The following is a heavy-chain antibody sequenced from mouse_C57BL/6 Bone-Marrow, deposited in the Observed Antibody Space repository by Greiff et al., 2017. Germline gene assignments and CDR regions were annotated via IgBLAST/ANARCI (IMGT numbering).Heavy chain of an antibody. CDR3: AGNEGGYDAFDY. CDR2: IWRGGST. D-gene: IGHD2-2*01. J-gene: IGHJ2*01. Sequence: QVQLKESGPGLVQPSQSLSITCTVSGFSLTSYGVHWVRQSPGKGLEWLGVIWRGGSTDYNAAFITRLSISKDNSKGQVFFRMNSLQADDTAIYYCAGNEGGYDAFDYWGQGTTLTVSS. CDR1: GFSLTSYG. V-gene: IGHV2-2*01.